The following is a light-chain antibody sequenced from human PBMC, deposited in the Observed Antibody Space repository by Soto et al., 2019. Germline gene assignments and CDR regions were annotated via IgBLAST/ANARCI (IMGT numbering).Light chain of an antibody. Sequence: EIVMTQSPATLSVSPGERATLSCRASQSVFTNFAWYQHKAGQAPSLLIYGVSTRATGVPVRFSGSGSGTEFTLTISSLQSEDFAVYYCQQYNTWPLTFGGGTKVEIK. CDR1: QSVFTN. CDR3: QQYNTWPLT. V-gene: IGKV3-15*01. J-gene: IGKJ4*01. CDR2: GVS.